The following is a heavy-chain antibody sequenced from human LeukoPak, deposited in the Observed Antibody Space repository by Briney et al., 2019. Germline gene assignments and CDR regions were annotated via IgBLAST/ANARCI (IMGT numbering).Heavy chain of an antibody. Sequence: GGSLRLSCAASGFTFSSYGMHWVPQAPGKGLEWVAVISYDGSNKYYADSVKGRFTISRDNSKNTLYLQMNSLRAEDTAVYYCAKGPRTSWSGPFDYWGQGTLVTVSS. V-gene: IGHV3-30*18. J-gene: IGHJ4*02. D-gene: IGHD1-14*01. CDR1: GFTFSSYG. CDR3: AKGPRTSWSGPFDY. CDR2: ISYDGSNK.